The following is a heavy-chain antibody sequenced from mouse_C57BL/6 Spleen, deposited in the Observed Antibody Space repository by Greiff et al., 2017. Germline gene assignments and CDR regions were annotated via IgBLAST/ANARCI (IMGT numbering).Heavy chain of an antibody. V-gene: IGHV10-1*01. CDR1: GFSFNTYA. Sequence: EVKLVESGGGLVQPKGSLKLSCAASGFSFNTYAMNWVRQAPGKGLEWVARIRSKSNNYATYYADSVKDRFTISRDDSESMLYLQMNNLKTEDTAMYYCVRQDYGDWYFDVWGTGTTVTVSS. CDR2: IRSKSNNYAT. CDR3: VRQDYGDWYFDV. J-gene: IGHJ1*03. D-gene: IGHD1-1*01.